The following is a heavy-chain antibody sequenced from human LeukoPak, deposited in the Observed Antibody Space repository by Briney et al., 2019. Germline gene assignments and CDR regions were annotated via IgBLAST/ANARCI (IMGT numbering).Heavy chain of an antibody. Sequence: PGRSRRLSCAASGFTFSSYSMNWVRQAPGKGLEWVSYISSSSSTIYYADSVKGRFTISRDNAKNSLYLQMNSLRAEDTAVYYCARRREHGSGSDWLWGQGTLVTVSS. CDR3: ARRREHGSGSDWL. V-gene: IGHV3-48*01. CDR1: GFTFSSYS. CDR2: ISSSSSTI. J-gene: IGHJ4*02. D-gene: IGHD3-10*01.